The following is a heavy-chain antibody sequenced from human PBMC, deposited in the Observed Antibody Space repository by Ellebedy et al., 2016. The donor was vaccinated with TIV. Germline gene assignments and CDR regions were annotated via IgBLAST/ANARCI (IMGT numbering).Heavy chain of an antibody. D-gene: IGHD2-2*01. CDR3: AALPYISRSSAY. CDR1: GYTFTGYY. Sequence: ASVKVSCKASGYTFTGYYIHWVRQAPGQGLEWMGWIYPYSGGTNYAPKFQGRVTMTRDMSISTAYMELSSLRSDDTAVYYCAALPYISRSSAYWGQGTLVTVSS. J-gene: IGHJ4*02. CDR2: IYPYSGGT. V-gene: IGHV1-2*02.